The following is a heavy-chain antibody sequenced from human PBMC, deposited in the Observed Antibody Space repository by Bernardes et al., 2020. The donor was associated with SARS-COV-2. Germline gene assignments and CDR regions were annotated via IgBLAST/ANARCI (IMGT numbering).Heavy chain of an antibody. CDR2: ISYDGSNK. V-gene: IGHV3-30*03. CDR3: ATRPDAFDI. Sequence: GGSLRLSCAASGFTFSSYGMHWVRQAPDKGLEWVAVISYDGSNKYYADSVKGRFTISRDNAKNSLFLQMNSLRAEDTAVYYCATRPDAFDIWGQGTMVTVSS. CDR1: GFTFSSYG. J-gene: IGHJ3*02.